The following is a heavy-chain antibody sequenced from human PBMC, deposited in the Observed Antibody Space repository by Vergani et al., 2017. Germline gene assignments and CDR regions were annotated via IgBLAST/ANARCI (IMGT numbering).Heavy chain of an antibody. CDR3: ARASGQGHSGSYFWFDP. D-gene: IGHD3-10*01. V-gene: IGHV5-10-1*03. CDR1: GYSFTSYW. J-gene: IGHJ5*02. Sequence: EVQLVQSGAEVKKPGESLSISCKGSGYSFTSYWISWVRQMPGKGLEWMGRIDPSDSYTNYSPSFQGHVTISADKSISTAYLQWRSLKASDTAMYYCARASGQGHSGSYFWFDPWGQGTLVTVSS. CDR2: IDPSDSYT.